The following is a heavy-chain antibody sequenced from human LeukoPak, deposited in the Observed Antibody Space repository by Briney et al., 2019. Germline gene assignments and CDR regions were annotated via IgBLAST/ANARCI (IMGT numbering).Heavy chain of an antibody. Sequence: GGSLRLSCVAPGFTFSSYNMNWVRQAPGKGLEWVSSISSSSRYVYYTDSVKGRFTISRDNAKNSLYLQMNSLRAEDTAVYYCARDHGDYYYYYMDVWGKGTTVTVSS. CDR1: GFTFSSYN. J-gene: IGHJ6*03. CDR2: ISSSSRYV. CDR3: ARDHGDYYYYYMDV. V-gene: IGHV3-21*01. D-gene: IGHD3-10*01.